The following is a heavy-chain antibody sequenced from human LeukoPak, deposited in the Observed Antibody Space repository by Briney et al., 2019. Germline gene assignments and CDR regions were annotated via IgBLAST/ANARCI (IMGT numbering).Heavy chain of an antibody. CDR2: IYYSGNI. CDR3: ARMKGDY. Sequence: SETLSLTCTVSGGSITSYYWSWFRQPPGQGLEWIGYIYYSGNINYNPSLKSRVTMSVDTSKNHFSLKLRSVTAADTAVYSCARMKGDYWGQGTLVTVSS. J-gene: IGHJ4*02. CDR1: GGSITSYY. V-gene: IGHV4-59*01.